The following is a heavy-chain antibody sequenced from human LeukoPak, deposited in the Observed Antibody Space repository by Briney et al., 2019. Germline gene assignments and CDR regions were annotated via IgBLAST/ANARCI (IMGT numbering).Heavy chain of an antibody. CDR3: ARAIVVDDAFDF. J-gene: IGHJ3*01. CDR1: GFNFNDHG. CDR2: INWNGGTT. V-gene: IGHV3-20*04. D-gene: IGHD2-15*01. Sequence: GGSLRLSCVASGFNFNDHGMNWVRQGPGKGLGWVAAINWNGGTTSYGDSVKGRFTISRDNAKNSLFLEMRSLRAEDTALYYCARAIVVDDAFDFWGQGTMVSVSS.